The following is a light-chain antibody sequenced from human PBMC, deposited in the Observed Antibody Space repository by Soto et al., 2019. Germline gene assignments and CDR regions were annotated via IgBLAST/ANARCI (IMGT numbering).Light chain of an antibody. Sequence: QAVVTQPPSVSGAPGQRVSISCTGSSSNIGSGHDVHWYHHVPGAAPKPLIYGNNNRPSGVPDRFSGSKSGTSASLAITGLQAEDEGDYYCQSYDSLSGSWEFGGGTKLTVL. J-gene: IGLJ3*02. CDR1: SSNIGSGHD. V-gene: IGLV1-40*01. CDR3: QSYDSLSGSWE. CDR2: GNN.